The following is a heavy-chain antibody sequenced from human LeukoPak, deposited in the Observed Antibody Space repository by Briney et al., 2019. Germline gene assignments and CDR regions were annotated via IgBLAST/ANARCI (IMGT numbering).Heavy chain of an antibody. D-gene: IGHD5-18*01. V-gene: IGHV4-34*01. CDR3: ARGEDTSMVPYFDY. CDR2: INHSGST. J-gene: IGHJ4*02. CDR1: GGSFSGYC. Sequence: SETLSLTCAVYGGSFSGYCWSWIRQPPGKGLEWVGEINHSGSTNYNPSLKSRVTISVDTSKNQFSLKVSSVTAADTAVYYCARGEDTSMVPYFDYWGQGTLVTVSS.